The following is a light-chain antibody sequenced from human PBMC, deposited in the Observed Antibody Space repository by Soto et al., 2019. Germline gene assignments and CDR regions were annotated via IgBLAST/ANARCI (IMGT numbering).Light chain of an antibody. CDR3: QQNYISPLT. Sequence: DIQMTQSPSSLSASVGDRVTITCRASQTVNNYLSWYQHRPGEAPKLLIYAASNLQSGVPSRFSGSGSGTDFTLTISSLQPEDFATYSCQQNYISPLTFGQGTKVEVK. V-gene: IGKV1-39*01. CDR2: AAS. CDR1: QTVNNY. J-gene: IGKJ1*01.